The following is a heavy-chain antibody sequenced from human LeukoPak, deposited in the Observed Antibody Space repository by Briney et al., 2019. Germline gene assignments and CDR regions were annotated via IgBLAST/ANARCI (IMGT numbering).Heavy chain of an antibody. V-gene: IGHV4-34*01. D-gene: IGHD3-3*01. CDR3: ARVKEYYDFWSGYYPPRDYYYGMDV. Sequence: SETLSLTCAVYGGSFRGYYWSWIRQPPGKGLEWIGEINQSGSTNYNPSLKSRVTISVDTSKNQFSLKLSSVTAADTAVYYCARVKEYYDFWSGYYPPRDYYYGMDVWGQGTTVTVSS. CDR1: GGSFRGYY. CDR2: INQSGST. J-gene: IGHJ6*02.